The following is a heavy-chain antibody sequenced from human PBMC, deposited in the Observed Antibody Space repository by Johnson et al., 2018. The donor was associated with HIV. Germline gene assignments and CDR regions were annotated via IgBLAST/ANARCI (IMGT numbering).Heavy chain of an antibody. D-gene: IGHD3-10*01. Sequence: QVQLVESGGGLVKPGGSLTVSCAGSGFTFSDYYVTWIRQAPGKGLEWVSYISSSGSTIYYADSVKGRFTISRDNATNSLYLQMNSLRAEDTAVYYCARDRFGSGRPNAFDLWGQGTMVTVSS. CDR3: ARDRFGSGRPNAFDL. CDR1: GFTFSDYY. V-gene: IGHV3-11*04. J-gene: IGHJ3*01. CDR2: ISSSGSTI.